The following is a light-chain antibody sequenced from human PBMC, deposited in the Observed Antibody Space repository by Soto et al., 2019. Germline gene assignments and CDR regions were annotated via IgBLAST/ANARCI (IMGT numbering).Light chain of an antibody. J-gene: IGKJ1*01. V-gene: IGKV1-5*03. CDR2: KAS. Sequence: LTPTTLAGSVGAGVTISWRASQTISSWLAWYQQKPGKAPKLLIYKASTLKSGVPSRFSGSGSGTEFTLTISSLQPDDFATYYCQHYNSYSEAFGQGTKVDIK. CDR3: QHYNSYSEA. CDR1: QTISSW.